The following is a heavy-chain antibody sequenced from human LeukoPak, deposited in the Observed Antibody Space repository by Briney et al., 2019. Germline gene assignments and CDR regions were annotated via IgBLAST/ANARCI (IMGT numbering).Heavy chain of an antibody. J-gene: IGHJ6*02. V-gene: IGHV5-10-1*01. CDR2: IHPSGSYV. CDR3: ARHKEGYCTGGDCYSDFYDYGLDV. D-gene: IGHD2-15*01. CDR1: GYTFTNFY. Sequence: GESLKISCKTSGYTFTNFYISWLRQMPGKGLEWMGRIHPSGSYVNYGPSFQGHVTISSDTSITTAYLHWSNLKASDTAIYYCARHKEGYCTGGDCYSDFYDYGLDVWGQGTTVAVS.